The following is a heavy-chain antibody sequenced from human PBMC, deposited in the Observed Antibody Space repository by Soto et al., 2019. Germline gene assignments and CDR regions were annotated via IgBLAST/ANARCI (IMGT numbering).Heavy chain of an antibody. CDR2: ISGSGGST. CDR3: AKEGPTASADIVVVPAAPYYYYYYMGV. J-gene: IGHJ6*03. D-gene: IGHD2-2*01. CDR1: GFTFSSYA. V-gene: IGHV3-23*01. Sequence: EVQLLESGGGLVQPGGSLRLSCAASGFTFSSYAMSWVRQAPGKGLEWVSAISGSGGSTYYADSVKGRFTISRDNSKTTLYRQMNSLRAEDTAVYYCAKEGPTASADIVVVPAAPYYYYYYMGVWGKGTTVTVSS.